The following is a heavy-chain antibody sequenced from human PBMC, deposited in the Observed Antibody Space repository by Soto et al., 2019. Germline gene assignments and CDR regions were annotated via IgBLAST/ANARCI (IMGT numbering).Heavy chain of an antibody. V-gene: IGHV4-61*01. Sequence: SETLSLTCTVSGGSVSSSSYYWSWIRQPPGKGLEWIGDIYHSGSANYNPSLKSRVTISVDTSKNQFSLKLSSVTAADTAVYYCARGYCSGGSCYGYFQHWGQGTLVTVSS. D-gene: IGHD2-15*01. CDR3: ARGYCSGGSCYGYFQH. J-gene: IGHJ1*01. CDR2: IYHSGSA. CDR1: GGSVSSSSYY.